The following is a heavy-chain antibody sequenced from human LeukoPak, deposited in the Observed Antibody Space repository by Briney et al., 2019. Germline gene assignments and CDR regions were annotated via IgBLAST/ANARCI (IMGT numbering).Heavy chain of an antibody. CDR1: GYTFTGYY. Sequence: GASVKVSCKASGYTFTGYYMHWVRQAPGQGLEWMGWINPNSGGTNYAQKFQGRVTMTRDTSISTAYMELSRLRSDDTAVYYCARGRASSWYNWFDPWGQGTLVTDSS. D-gene: IGHD6-13*01. V-gene: IGHV1-2*02. J-gene: IGHJ5*02. CDR3: ARGRASSWYNWFDP. CDR2: INPNSGGT.